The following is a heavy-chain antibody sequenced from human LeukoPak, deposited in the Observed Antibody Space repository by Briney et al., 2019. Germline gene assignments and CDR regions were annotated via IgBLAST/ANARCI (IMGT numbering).Heavy chain of an antibody. CDR3: AKDDYCSGGSCYMRY. CDR2: IRYDGSNK. D-gene: IGHD2-15*01. V-gene: IGHV3-30*02. J-gene: IGHJ4*02. CDR1: GFTFSSYG. Sequence: GGSLRLSCAASGFTFSSYGMHWVRQAPGNGLEWVAFIRYDGSNKYYADSVKGRFTISRDNSKNTLYLQMNSLRAEDTAVYYCAKDDYCSGGSCYMRYWGQGTLVTVSS.